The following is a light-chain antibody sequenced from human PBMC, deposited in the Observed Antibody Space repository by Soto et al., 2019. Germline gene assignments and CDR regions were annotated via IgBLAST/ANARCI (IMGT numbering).Light chain of an antibody. Sequence: EIVLTQSPGTLSLSPGERATLSCRASQSVSSSYLAWYQQKPGQAPSLLIYGAYNRATGIPDRFSGSGSGIDFTLTPSRLEPEYFAVYYCQQYGSSPKTLGQGTQVEIK. CDR3: QQYGSSPKT. V-gene: IGKV3-20*01. J-gene: IGKJ1*01. CDR2: GAY. CDR1: QSVSSSY.